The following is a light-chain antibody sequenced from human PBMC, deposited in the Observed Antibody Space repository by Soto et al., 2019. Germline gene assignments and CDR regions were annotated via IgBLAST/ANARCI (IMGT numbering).Light chain of an antibody. J-gene: IGKJ4*01. Sequence: DIVMTQSPLSLPVTPGEPASISCRSSQSLLQTNGNTYLDWYLQKPGQSPELLISLATNRASGVPDRFSGSGSGTDFTLEIRRVEAEDVGVYYCMQAKQTPFTFGGGTKVEIK. CDR2: LAT. CDR3: MQAKQTPFT. V-gene: IGKV2-28*01. CDR1: QSLLQTNGNTY.